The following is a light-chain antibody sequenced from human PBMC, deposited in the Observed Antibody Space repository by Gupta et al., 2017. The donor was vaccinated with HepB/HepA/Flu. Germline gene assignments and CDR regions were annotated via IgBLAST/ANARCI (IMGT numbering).Light chain of an antibody. V-gene: IGKV1-27*01. Sequence: DIKMTQSPSSLSASVGDRVTIPCRASPGISNYLAWYQQKPGKVPKLLIYAASTLQSGVPSRFSGSGSGTDFTLTISSLQPEDVATYYCQKYNSAPPTFGQGTKVEIK. CDR1: PGISNY. CDR2: AAS. J-gene: IGKJ1*01. CDR3: QKYNSAPPT.